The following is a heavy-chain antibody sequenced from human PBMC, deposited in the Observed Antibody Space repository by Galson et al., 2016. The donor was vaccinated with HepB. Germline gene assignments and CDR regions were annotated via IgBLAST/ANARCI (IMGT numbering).Heavy chain of an antibody. CDR3: ARDGSGSFPRGYGMDV. V-gene: IGHV1-69*13. CDR1: GGTFSSYA. D-gene: IGHD3-10*01. Sequence: SVKVSCKASGGTFSSYAFIWVRQAPGQGLEWMGGIIPIFGTESYAQKFQGRVMITADELTRPAYMELSSLSSEDTAISYCARDGSGSFPRGYGMDVWGQGTTVTVSS. CDR2: IIPIFGTE. J-gene: IGHJ6*02.